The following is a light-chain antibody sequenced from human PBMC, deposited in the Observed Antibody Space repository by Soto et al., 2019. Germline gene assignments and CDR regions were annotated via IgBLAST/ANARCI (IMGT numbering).Light chain of an antibody. Sequence: QSALTQPPSASGSPGQSVTISCTGTSSDVGGYNYVSWYQQHPGKAPKFMIYEVSKRPSGVPDRFSGSKSGNTASLTVSGLQADDDADYYCSSYAGSNNPVIFGGGTKLTVL. CDR2: EVS. CDR3: SSYAGSNNPVI. V-gene: IGLV2-8*01. J-gene: IGLJ2*01. CDR1: SSDVGGYNY.